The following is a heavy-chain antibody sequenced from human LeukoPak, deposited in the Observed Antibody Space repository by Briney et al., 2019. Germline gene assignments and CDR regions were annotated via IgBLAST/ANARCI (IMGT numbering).Heavy chain of an antibody. V-gene: IGHV4-59*01. J-gene: IGHJ4*02. Sequence: SETLSLTCTVSGGSISSYYWSWIRQPPGKGLEWIGYIYYSGSTNYNPSLKSRVTISVDTSKNQFSLKLSSVTAADTVVYYCARDHPGAPFDYWGQGTLVTVSS. CDR1: GGSISSYY. D-gene: IGHD1-26*01. CDR2: IYYSGST. CDR3: ARDHPGAPFDY.